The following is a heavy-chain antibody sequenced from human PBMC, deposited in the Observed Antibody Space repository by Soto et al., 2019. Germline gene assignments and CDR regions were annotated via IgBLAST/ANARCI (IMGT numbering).Heavy chain of an antibody. J-gene: IGHJ5*02. V-gene: IGHV4-30-4*01. CDR3: ARLFYGDYSPNWFDP. CDR1: GGSISSGDYY. CDR2: IYYSGST. Sequence: SETLSLTCTVSGGSISSGDYYWSWIRQPPGKGLEWIGYIYYSGSTYYNPSLKSRVTISVDTSKNQFSLKLSSVTAADTAVYYCARLFYGDYSPNWFDPWGQGTLVTVSS. D-gene: IGHD4-17*01.